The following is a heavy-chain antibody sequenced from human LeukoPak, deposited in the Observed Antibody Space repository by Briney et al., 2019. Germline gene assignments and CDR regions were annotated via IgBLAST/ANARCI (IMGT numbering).Heavy chain of an antibody. CDR3: AKDLVRADFWSGYYPFDY. CDR1: GFTFSSYW. V-gene: IGHV3-74*01. D-gene: IGHD3-3*01. CDR2: INTDGSST. J-gene: IGHJ4*02. Sequence: PGGSLRLSCAASGFTFSSYWMHWVRQAPGKGLVWVSRINTDGSSTSYADSVKGRFTISRDNAKNTLYLQMNSLRAEDTAVYYCAKDLVRADFWSGYYPFDYWGQGTLVTVSS.